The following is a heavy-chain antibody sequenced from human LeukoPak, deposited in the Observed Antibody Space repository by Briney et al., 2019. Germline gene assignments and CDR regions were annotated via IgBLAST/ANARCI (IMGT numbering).Heavy chain of an antibody. Sequence: GGSLRLSCAASGFTFSNYAMSWVRQAPGKGLVWVSRINTDGRTTGYADSVRGRFTISRDNAKNTLYLQMNGLRAEDTAVYYCAKDLTWNTADYWGQGTLVTVSS. V-gene: IGHV3-74*01. CDR2: INTDGRTT. D-gene: IGHD1/OR15-1a*01. CDR3: AKDLTWNTADY. CDR1: GFTFSNYA. J-gene: IGHJ4*02.